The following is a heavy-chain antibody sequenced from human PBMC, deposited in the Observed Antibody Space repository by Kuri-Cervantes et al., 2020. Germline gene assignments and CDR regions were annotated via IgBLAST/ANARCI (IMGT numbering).Heavy chain of an antibody. CDR2: IWYDGSNK. Sequence: LSLTCAASGFTFSSYGMHWVRQAPGKGLEWVAVIWYDGSNKYYADSVKGRFTISRDNSRNFLYQQMNSLRPEDMAVYYCASYGSRSYLGYWGQGTLVTVSS. V-gene: IGHV3-33*01. D-gene: IGHD3-10*01. CDR1: GFTFSSYG. CDR3: ASYGSRSYLGY. J-gene: IGHJ4*02.